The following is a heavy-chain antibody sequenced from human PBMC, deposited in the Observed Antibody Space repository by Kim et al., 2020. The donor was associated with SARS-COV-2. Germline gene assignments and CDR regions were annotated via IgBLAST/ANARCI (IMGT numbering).Heavy chain of an antibody. V-gene: IGHV4-59*01. D-gene: IGHD1-26*01. CDR1: GGSISSYY. Sequence: SETLSLTCTVSGGSISSYYWSWIRQLPGKGLEWIGYIYYSGSTNYNPSLKSRVTISVDTSKNQFSLKLSSVTAADTAVYYCARGGVGATPDAFDIWGQGTMVTVSS. CDR3: ARGGVGATPDAFDI. CDR2: IYYSGST. J-gene: IGHJ3*02.